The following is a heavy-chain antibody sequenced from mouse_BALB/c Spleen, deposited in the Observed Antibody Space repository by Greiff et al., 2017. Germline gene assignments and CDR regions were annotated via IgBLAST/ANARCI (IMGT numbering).Heavy chain of an antibody. CDR2: ISSGGGST. Sequence: EVMLVESGGGLVKPGGSLKLSCAASGFAFSSYDMSWVRQTPEKRLEWVAYISSGGGSTYYPDTVKGRFTISRDNAKNTLYLQMSSLKSEDTAMYYCARAPWFAYWGQGTLVTVSA. CDR3: ARAPWFAY. CDR1: GFAFSSYD. J-gene: IGHJ3*01. V-gene: IGHV5-12-1*01.